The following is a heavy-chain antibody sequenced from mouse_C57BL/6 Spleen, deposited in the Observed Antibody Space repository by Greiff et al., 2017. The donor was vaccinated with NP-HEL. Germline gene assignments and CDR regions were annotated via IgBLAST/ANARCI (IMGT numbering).Heavy chain of an antibody. CDR2: IDPSDSET. Sequence: QVQLKQPGAELVRPGSSVKLSCKASGYTFTSYWMHWVKQRPIQGLEWIGNIDPSDSETHYNQKFKDKATLTVDKSSSTAYMQLSSLTSEDSAVYYCASYDYDGGYAMDYWGQGTSVTVSS. CDR3: ASYDYDGGYAMDY. J-gene: IGHJ4*01. D-gene: IGHD2-4*01. V-gene: IGHV1-52*01. CDR1: GYTFTSYW.